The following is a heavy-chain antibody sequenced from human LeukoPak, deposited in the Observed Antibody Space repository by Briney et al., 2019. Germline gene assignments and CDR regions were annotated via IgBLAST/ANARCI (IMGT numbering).Heavy chain of an antibody. CDR3: AKLENSGSPPGFDY. CDR2: ISYDGSNK. J-gene: IGHJ4*02. CDR1: GFTFSNYG. Sequence: GGSLRLSCAASGFTFSNYGMHWVRQAPGKGLEWVAVISYDGSNKYYGDSVKGRFTISRDNSKNTLYLQMNSLRAEDTAIYYCAKLENSGSPPGFDYWGQGTLVTVSS. D-gene: IGHD1-26*01. V-gene: IGHV3-30*18.